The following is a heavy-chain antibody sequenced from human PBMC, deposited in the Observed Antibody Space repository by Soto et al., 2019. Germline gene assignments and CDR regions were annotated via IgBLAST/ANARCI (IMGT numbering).Heavy chain of an antibody. CDR1: GFTFSSYA. J-gene: IGHJ4*02. CDR2: ISYDGSNK. V-gene: IGHV3-30-3*01. Sequence: QVQLVESGGGVVQPGRSLRLSCAASGFTFSSYAMHWVRQAPGKGLEWVAVISYDGSNKYYADSVKGRFTISRDNSKNTLYLQMNSLRAEDTAVYYCASNDFWSGPAFDYWGQGTLVTVSS. CDR3: ASNDFWSGPAFDY. D-gene: IGHD3-3*01.